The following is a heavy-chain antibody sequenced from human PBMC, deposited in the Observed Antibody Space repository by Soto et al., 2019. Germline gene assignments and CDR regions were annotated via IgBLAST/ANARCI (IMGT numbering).Heavy chain of an antibody. CDR3: ARGSPVTVGIDS. J-gene: IGHJ4*02. CDR1: GGTLGAYR. D-gene: IGHD3-10*01. V-gene: IGHV3-21*01. Sequence: PGGSRRVSYGGVGGTLGAYRRNWVRQGPGKGVEWVSSISSSSNYIYYAYSVRGRFTISGDNANNSLYLQMDTLRAEDTVLYSCARGSPVTVGIDSWGKGSLVTVSS. CDR2: ISSSSNYI.